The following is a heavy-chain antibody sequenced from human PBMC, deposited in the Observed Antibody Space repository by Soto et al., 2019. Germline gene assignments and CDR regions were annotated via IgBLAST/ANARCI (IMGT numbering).Heavy chain of an antibody. CDR3: ARDKITGLLDY. J-gene: IGHJ4*02. Sequence: VGSLSRSEERPGWTVSSSWMTSVRQAPGKGLEWVSLIYSGGSTYYADSVKVRFTISRDNSMNTLYLQMNRLRAAYSSVYYCARDKITGLLDYWGQGTPVTVSS. CDR2: IYSGGST. CDR1: GWTVSSSW. D-gene: IGHD2-8*02. V-gene: IGHV3-66*01.